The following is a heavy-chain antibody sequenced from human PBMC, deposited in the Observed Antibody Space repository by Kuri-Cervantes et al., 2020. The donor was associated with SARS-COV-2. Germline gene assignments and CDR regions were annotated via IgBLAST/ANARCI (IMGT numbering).Heavy chain of an antibody. Sequence: GESLKISCAASGFTFSSYWMSWVHQAPGKGLEWVANIKQDGSEKYYVDSVKGRFTISRDNSKNTLYLQMNSLRAEDTAVYYCARVYSSSSGGEDYWGQGTLVTVSS. V-gene: IGHV3-7*03. D-gene: IGHD6-6*01. CDR3: ARVYSSSSGGEDY. J-gene: IGHJ4*02. CDR2: IKQDGSEK. CDR1: GFTFSSYW.